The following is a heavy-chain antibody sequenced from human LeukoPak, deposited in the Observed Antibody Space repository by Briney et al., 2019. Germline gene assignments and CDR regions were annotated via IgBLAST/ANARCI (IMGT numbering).Heavy chain of an antibody. D-gene: IGHD2-2*02. Sequence: GGSLRLSCAASGFIFSSYGMQWVRQAPGKGLEWVAVIWYDGSNKYYADSVKGRFTISRDNSKNTLYLQMNSLRAEDTAVYYCARVGYCSSTSCYKGLGAFDIWGQGTMVTVSS. V-gene: IGHV3-33*01. CDR2: IWYDGSNK. CDR1: GFIFSSYG. J-gene: IGHJ3*02. CDR3: ARVGYCSSTSCYKGLGAFDI.